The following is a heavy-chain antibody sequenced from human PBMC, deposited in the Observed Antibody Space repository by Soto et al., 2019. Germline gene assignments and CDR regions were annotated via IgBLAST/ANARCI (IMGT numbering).Heavy chain of an antibody. Sequence: PGGSLRLSCAASGFTFSGYEMNWVRQAPGKGLEWVSYISSGSTTIYYVDSVKGRFTISRDNAKNSVYLQMNSLRDEDAAVYYCARYPGYYDSGDHFDYWGQGAMVTVSS. V-gene: IGHV3-48*02. CDR2: ISSGSTTI. J-gene: IGHJ4*02. CDR1: GFTFSGYE. CDR3: ARYPGYYDSGDHFDY. D-gene: IGHD3-22*01.